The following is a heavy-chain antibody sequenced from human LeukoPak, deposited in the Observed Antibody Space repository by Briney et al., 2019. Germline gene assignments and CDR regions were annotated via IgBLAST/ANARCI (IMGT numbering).Heavy chain of an antibody. D-gene: IGHD6-19*01. V-gene: IGHV4-59*04. Sequence: SETLSLTCTVSGGSISSYYWSWIRQPPGKGLEWIGYIYYSGSTYYNPSLKSRVTISVDTSKNQFSLKLSSVTAADTAVYYCARRGSGWYYFDYWGQGTLVTVSS. CDR1: GGSISSYY. J-gene: IGHJ4*02. CDR2: IYYSGST. CDR3: ARRGSGWYYFDY.